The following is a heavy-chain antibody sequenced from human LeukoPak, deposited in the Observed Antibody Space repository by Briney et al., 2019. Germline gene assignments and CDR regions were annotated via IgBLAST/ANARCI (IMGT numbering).Heavy chain of an antibody. CDR1: GFTFSNAW. Sequence: GGSLRLSCAASGFTFSNAWMSWVRQAPGKGLEWVSSISSSSSYIYYADSVKGRFTISRDNAKNSLYLQMNSLRAEDTAVYYCAREPPSYGGSLDVWGKGTTVTVSS. CDR2: ISSSSSYI. V-gene: IGHV3-21*01. J-gene: IGHJ6*04. D-gene: IGHD4-23*01. CDR3: AREPPSYGGSLDV.